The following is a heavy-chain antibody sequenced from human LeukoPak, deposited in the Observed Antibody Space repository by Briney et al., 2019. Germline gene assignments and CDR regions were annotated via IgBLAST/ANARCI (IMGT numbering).Heavy chain of an antibody. Sequence: GASVKVSCKPSGYTFTGYGISWVRQASGQGLEWMGWLSTFDDNTDYAQELQGRVTMTTDTSTSTAYMELRSLRSDDTAVYYCARGYYSSFDYWGQGTLVTVSS. V-gene: IGHV1-18*01. D-gene: IGHD2/OR15-2a*01. CDR3: ARGYYSSFDY. CDR2: LSTFDDNT. J-gene: IGHJ4*02. CDR1: GYTFTGYG.